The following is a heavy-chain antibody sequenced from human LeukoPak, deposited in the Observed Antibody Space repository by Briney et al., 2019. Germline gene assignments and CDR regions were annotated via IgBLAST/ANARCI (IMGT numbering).Heavy chain of an antibody. CDR2: IKPDGSEK. J-gene: IGHJ4*02. CDR1: GFTFSSYA. D-gene: IGHD3-22*01. V-gene: IGHV3-7*01. Sequence: GGSLRLSCAASGFTFSSYAMSWVRQAPGKGLEWVANIKPDGSEKYYVDSVKGRFTISRDNAKNALYLQMNSLRAEDTAVYYCASHSSGYFGWGQGTLVTVSS. CDR3: ASHSSGYFG.